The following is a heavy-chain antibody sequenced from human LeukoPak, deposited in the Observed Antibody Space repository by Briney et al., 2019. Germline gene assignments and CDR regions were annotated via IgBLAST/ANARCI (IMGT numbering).Heavy chain of an antibody. D-gene: IGHD2-2*01. V-gene: IGHV4-59*01. CDR2: IYYSGST. J-gene: IGHJ2*01. CDR3: ARETRARSTSYYWYFDL. Sequence: SETLSLTCTVSGGSISSYYWSWIRQPPGKGLEWIGYIYYSGSTNYNPSLKSRVTISVDTSKNQFSLKLSSVTAADTAVYYCARETRARSTSYYWYFDLWGRGTLVTVSS. CDR1: GGSISSYY.